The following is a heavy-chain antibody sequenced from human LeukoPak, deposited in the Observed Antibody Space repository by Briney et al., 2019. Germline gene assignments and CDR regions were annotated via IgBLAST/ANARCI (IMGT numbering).Heavy chain of an antibody. CDR2: IKQDGSEK. Sequence: PGGSLRLSCAASGFTFSSYWMSWVRQAPGKGLEWVANIKQDGSEKYYVDSVKGRFTISRDNAKNSLYLQMYSLRAEDTAVYYCASHDYGDYASIDYWGQGTLVTVSS. CDR3: ASHDYGDYASIDY. D-gene: IGHD4-17*01. J-gene: IGHJ4*02. CDR1: GFTFSSYW. V-gene: IGHV3-7*03.